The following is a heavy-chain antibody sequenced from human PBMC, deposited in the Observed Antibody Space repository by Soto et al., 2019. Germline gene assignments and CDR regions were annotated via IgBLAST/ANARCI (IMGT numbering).Heavy chain of an antibody. Sequence: SDTLSLTCTVSGGSISSSSYYWGWIRQPPGKGLEWIGSIYYSGSTYYNPSLKSRVTISVDTSKNQFSLKLSSVTAADTAVYYCAGIAPAGSARYYYYSYMEVWGKGTTVTVSS. CDR3: AGIAPAGSARYYYYSYMEV. CDR1: GGSISSSSYY. J-gene: IGHJ6*03. V-gene: IGHV4-39*01. CDR2: IYYSGST. D-gene: IGHD6-13*01.